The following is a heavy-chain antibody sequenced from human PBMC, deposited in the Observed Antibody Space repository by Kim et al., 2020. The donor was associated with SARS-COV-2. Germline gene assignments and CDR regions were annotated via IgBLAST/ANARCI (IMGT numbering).Heavy chain of an antibody. Sequence: GGSLRLSCAASGFTFSSYWMSWVRQAPGKGLEWVANIKQDGSEKYYVDSVKGRFTISRDNAKNSLYLQMNSLRAEDTAVYYCAREAEDSSSEFPPLDYWGQGTLVTVSS. V-gene: IGHV3-7*01. D-gene: IGHD6-6*01. CDR1: GFTFSSYW. CDR2: IKQDGSEK. J-gene: IGHJ4*02. CDR3: AREAEDSSSEFPPLDY.